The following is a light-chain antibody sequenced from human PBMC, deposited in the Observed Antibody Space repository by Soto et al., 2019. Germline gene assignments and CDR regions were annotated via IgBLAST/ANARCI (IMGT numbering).Light chain of an antibody. CDR1: SSNIGADYE. J-gene: IGLJ1*01. CDR3: QSYDNTLKGCV. V-gene: IGLV1-40*01. Sequence: QSVLTQPPSVSGAPGQRVIISCTGGSSNIGADYEVHWYQQLPGTAPKLLIYGNTNRPSGVPDRFSGSKSGSSASLAIAGLQAEDYAEYYCQSYDNTLKGCVFVTVTKVTVL. CDR2: GNT.